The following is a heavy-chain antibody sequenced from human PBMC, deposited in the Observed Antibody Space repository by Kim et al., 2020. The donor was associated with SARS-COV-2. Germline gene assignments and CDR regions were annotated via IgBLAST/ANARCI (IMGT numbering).Heavy chain of an antibody. CDR2: ISKIDSST. CDR1: GFTFSDSY. CDR3: ARGHTMIFY. D-gene: IGHD3-22*01. J-gene: IGHJ4*02. Sequence: GGSLRLSCAASGFTFSDSYMSWFRQAPGKGLECVSYISKIDSSTHYADSVKGRFTMSRDNAKNSLYLEMNSLRAEDTAVYYCARGHTMIFYWGQGTLVTVSS. V-gene: IGHV3-11*05.